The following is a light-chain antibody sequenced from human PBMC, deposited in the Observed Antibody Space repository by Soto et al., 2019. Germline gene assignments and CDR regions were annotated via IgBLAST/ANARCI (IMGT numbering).Light chain of an antibody. CDR3: QQRSNWPPLT. J-gene: IGKJ4*01. V-gene: IGKV3-11*01. CDR1: QSVSSY. CDR2: DAS. Sequence: EIVLTQSPATLSLSPGERATLSCRASQSVSSYLAWYQQKPGQAPRLLIYDASNRATGIPARFSGSGSGTDFTITISSLETEDFAVYYCQQRSNWPPLTFGGGTTVEIK.